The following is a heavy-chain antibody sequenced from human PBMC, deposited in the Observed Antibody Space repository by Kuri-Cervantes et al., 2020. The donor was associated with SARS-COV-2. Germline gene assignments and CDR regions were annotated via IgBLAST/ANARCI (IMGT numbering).Heavy chain of an antibody. Sequence: SETLSLTCTVSGGSISSYYWSWIRQPAGKGLEWIGRIYTSGSTNYNPPLKSRVTMSVDTSKNQFSLTLSSVTAADTAVYYCAREYIAARHNWFDPWGQGTLVTVSS. CDR3: AREYIAARHNWFDP. CDR1: GGSISSYY. D-gene: IGHD6-6*01. CDR2: IYTSGST. V-gene: IGHV4-4*07. J-gene: IGHJ5*02.